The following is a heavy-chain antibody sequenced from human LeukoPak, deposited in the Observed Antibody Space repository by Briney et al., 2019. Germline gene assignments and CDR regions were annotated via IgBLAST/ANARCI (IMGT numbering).Heavy chain of an antibody. CDR1: GFTFNDYA. CDR3: AKGISYWYFDL. V-gene: IGHV3-9*01. Sequence: GGSLRLSCSASGFTFNDYAMHWVRQAPGKGLEWVSGISWNSYTTGYADSVKGRFTISRDNAKNTLYLQMNSLRAEDTALYYCAKGISYWYFDLWGRGTPVTVSS. CDR2: ISWNSYTT. J-gene: IGHJ2*01.